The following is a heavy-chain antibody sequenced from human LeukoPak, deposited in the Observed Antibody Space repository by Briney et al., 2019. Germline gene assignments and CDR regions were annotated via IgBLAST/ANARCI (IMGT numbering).Heavy chain of an antibody. J-gene: IGHJ4*02. V-gene: IGHV3-66*01. CDR1: GFTVSSNY. Sequence: GGSLRLSCSASGFTVSSNYMTWVRQAPGKGLEWVSLIYTDGSTYYADSVKGRFTISRDNSKNTLYLQMNSLRADDTAVYYCAKGRAKATVTAGDHWGQGTLATVSS. CDR2: IYTDGST. D-gene: IGHD4-17*01. CDR3: AKGRAKATVTAGDH.